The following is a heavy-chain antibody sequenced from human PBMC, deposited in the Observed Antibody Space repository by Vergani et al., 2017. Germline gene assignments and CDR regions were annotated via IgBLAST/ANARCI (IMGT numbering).Heavy chain of an antibody. D-gene: IGHD4-23*01. CDR2: INHSGST. V-gene: IGHV4-34*01. Sequence: QVQLQQWGAGLLKPSETLPLTCAVYGGSFSGYYWSWIRQPPGKGLEWIGEINHSGSTNYNPSLKSRVTISVDTSKNQFSLKLSSVTAADTAVYYCARGPGWYYGGNPFGYWGQGTLVTVSS. CDR1: GGSFSGYY. CDR3: ARGPGWYYGGNPFGY. J-gene: IGHJ4*02.